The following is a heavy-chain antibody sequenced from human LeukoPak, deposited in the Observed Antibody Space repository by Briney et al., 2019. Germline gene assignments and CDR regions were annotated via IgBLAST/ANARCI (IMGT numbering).Heavy chain of an antibody. D-gene: IGHD6-6*01. V-gene: IGHV3-38-3*01. CDR3: KKDTGDGYSSSSPMRY. J-gene: IGHJ4*02. Sequence: GGSLRLSCAASGFTVSSNEMSWVRQAPGEGLEWVSYLSGGSTYYADSRKGRFTISRDNSKNTLNLQMNNLRAKDTAVNYCKKDTGDGYSSSSPMRYWGQGTLVTVSS. CDR2: LSGGST. CDR1: GFTVSSNE.